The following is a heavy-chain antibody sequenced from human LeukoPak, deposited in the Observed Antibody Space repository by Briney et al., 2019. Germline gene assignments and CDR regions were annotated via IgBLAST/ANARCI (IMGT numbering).Heavy chain of an antibody. CDR2: IEYGESTT. CDR1: GSTPSSYE. J-gene: IGHJ4*02. Sequence: GGSLRLSCMVSGSTPSSYEMSWIRQAPGKGLEWVSSIEYGESTTHYADSVRGRFTISRDNYKNTLYLQLTSLSDDATAVYFCARNSGWYGISWGQGTRVIVSS. D-gene: IGHD6-19*01. CDR3: ARNSGWYGIS. V-gene: IGHV3-23*01.